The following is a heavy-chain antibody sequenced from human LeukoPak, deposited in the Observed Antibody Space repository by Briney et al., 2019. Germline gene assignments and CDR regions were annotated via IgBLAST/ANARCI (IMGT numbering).Heavy chain of an antibody. D-gene: IGHD2-15*01. J-gene: IGHJ4*02. CDR1: GFTFNTYA. CDR2: FSGIVGIT. V-gene: IGHV3-23*01. CDR3: AKDLGHCSGGNCHDYFEK. Sequence: PGGSLRLSCAASGFTFNTYAMGWVRQAPGKGLEWVSTFSGIVGITYYADSVKGQFTISRDNSKNTLYLQMNSLRAEDTAVYYCAKDLGHCSGGNCHDYFEKWGQGTLVTVSS.